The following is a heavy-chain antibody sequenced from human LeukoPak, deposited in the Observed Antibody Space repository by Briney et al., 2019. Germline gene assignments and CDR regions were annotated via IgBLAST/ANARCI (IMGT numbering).Heavy chain of an antibody. CDR1: GFTFGSYE. V-gene: IGHV3-48*03. CDR3: AELGLTMIGGV. D-gene: IGHD3-10*02. Sequence: AGGSRRLSCAASGFTFGSYEMNWVRQAPGKGLEWVSYISSSGSTIYYADSVKGRFTISRDNAKNSLYLQMNRLRAEDTAVYYCAELGLTMIGGVWGKGTTVPISS. J-gene: IGHJ6*04. CDR2: ISSSGSTI.